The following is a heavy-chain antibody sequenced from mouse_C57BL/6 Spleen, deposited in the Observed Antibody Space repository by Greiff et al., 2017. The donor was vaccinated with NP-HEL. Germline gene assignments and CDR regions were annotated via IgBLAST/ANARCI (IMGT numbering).Heavy chain of an antibody. CDR3: ARSGDGKGGFDY. V-gene: IGHV1-80*01. CDR2: IYPGDGDT. CDR1: GYAFSSYW. J-gene: IGHJ2*01. Sequence: QVQLQQSGAELVKPGASVKISCKASGYAFSSYWMNWVKQRPGKGLEWIGQIYPGDGDTNYNGKFKGKATLTADKSSSTAYMQLSSLTSEDSAVYFCARSGDGKGGFDYWGQGTTLTVSS. D-gene: IGHD2-3*01.